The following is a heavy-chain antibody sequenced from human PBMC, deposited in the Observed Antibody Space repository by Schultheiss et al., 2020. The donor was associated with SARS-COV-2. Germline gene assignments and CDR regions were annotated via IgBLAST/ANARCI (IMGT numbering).Heavy chain of an antibody. V-gene: IGHV3-11*04. D-gene: IGHD3-22*01. CDR3: ARVTTGGPSKN. CDR2: ISGSGGST. Sequence: GGSLRLSCAASGFTVSSNYMSWVRQAPGKGLEWVSAISGSGGSTYYADSVKGRFTISRDNAKNSLYLQMNSLRAEDTAVYYCARVTTGGPSKNWGQGTLVTVSS. J-gene: IGHJ4*02. CDR1: GFTVSSNY.